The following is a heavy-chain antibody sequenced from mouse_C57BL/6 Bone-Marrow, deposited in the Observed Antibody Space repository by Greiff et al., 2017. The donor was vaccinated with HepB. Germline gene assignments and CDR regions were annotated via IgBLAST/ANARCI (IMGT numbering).Heavy chain of an antibody. D-gene: IGHD1-2*01. Sequence: SGPELVKPGASVKIPCKASGYTFTDYNMDWVKQSHGKSLEWIGDINPNNGGTIYNQKFKGKATLTVDKSSSTAYMELRSLTSEDTAVYYCARAPITTLYYYAMDYWGQGTSVTVSS. J-gene: IGHJ4*01. CDR3: ARAPITTLYYYAMDY. CDR1: GYTFTDYN. V-gene: IGHV1-18*01. CDR2: INPNNGGT.